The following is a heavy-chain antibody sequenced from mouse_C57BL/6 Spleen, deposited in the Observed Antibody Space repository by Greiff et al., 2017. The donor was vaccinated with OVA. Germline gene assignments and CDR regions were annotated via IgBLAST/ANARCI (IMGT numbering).Heavy chain of an antibody. CDR1: GFTFTDYY. D-gene: IGHD3-3*01. V-gene: IGHV7-4*01. CDR2: IRNKANGYTT. J-gene: IGHJ4*01. Sequence: EVQGVESGGGLVQPGASLRLSCAASGFTFTDYYMSWVRQPPGKAPEWLSLIRNKANGYTTEYTASVKGRFTISRDNSQNILYLQMNTLRAEDSATYYCLKAVLFFYAMDYWGQGTSVTVSS. CDR3: LKAVLFFYAMDY.